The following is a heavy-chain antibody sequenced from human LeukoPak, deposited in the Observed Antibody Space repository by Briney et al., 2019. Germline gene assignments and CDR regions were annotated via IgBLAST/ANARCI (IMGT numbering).Heavy chain of an antibody. CDR1: GFTFSSYS. D-gene: IGHD7-27*01. V-gene: IGHV3-21*01. Sequence: GGSLRLSCAASGFTFSSYSMNWVRQAPGEGVEWVSSISSSSSYIYYADSVKGRFTISRDNAKNSLYLQMNSLRAEDTAVYYCARAGRWGSRYFDYWGQGTLVTVSS. CDR3: ARAGRWGSRYFDY. CDR2: ISSSSSYI. J-gene: IGHJ4*02.